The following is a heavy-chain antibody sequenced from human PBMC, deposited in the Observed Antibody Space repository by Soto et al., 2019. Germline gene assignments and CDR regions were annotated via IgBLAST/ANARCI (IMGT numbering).Heavy chain of an antibody. D-gene: IGHD1-26*01. Sequence: GGSLRLSCAASGFTFSSSGMHWVRQAPGKGLEWVALILYDGSNKYYADSVKGRFTVSRDNSKNTLYLLMNSLRAEDTAVYYCARDRLVGASAFDYWGQGTLVTVSS. CDR3: ARDRLVGASAFDY. CDR1: GFTFSSSG. V-gene: IGHV3-33*01. CDR2: ILYDGSNK. J-gene: IGHJ4*02.